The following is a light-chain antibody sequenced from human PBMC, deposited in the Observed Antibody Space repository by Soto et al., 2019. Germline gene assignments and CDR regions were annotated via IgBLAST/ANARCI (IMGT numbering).Light chain of an antibody. J-gene: IGKJ5*01. CDR1: ENVNTY. Sequence: EVVLTQSPAILSLSPGERATLSCRASENVNTYLAWYQQKPGQAPRLLIYHASNRATGIPARFSGSGPGPDFTLTSSSLEPEDFAVYYCQQRSKWPITFGQGTRLEI. CDR3: QQRSKWPIT. CDR2: HAS. V-gene: IGKV3D-11*02.